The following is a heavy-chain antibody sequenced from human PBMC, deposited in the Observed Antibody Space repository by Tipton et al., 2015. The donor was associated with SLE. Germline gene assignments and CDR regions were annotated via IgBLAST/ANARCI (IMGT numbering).Heavy chain of an antibody. Sequence: TLSLTCTVSGASMSDYYWSWIRQPPGKGLEWIGYTSYSWTTNYNASLKSRVTISVDTSKNQFSLNLSSVTAADTAVYYCARHFDAGCPSCPESNNWFDAWGQGILVSVSS. J-gene: IGHJ5*02. D-gene: IGHD2-2*01. V-gene: IGHV4-59*08. CDR2: TSYSWTT. CDR3: ARHFDAGCPSCPESNNWFDA. CDR1: GASMSDYY.